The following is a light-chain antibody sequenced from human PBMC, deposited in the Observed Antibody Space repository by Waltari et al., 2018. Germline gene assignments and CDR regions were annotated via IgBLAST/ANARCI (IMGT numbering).Light chain of an antibody. CDR2: AVS. CDR3: TSYTSKNTFI. V-gene: IGLV2-14*03. Sequence: QSALTQPASVFGSLGQSVTISCTGTAPYIGCHYYGSLYQQHSGKAPKLLIFAVSNRPSEISARFSASKSGNTASLSISGLQTEDEADYHCTSYTSKNTFIFGGGTRLTVL. J-gene: IGLJ2*01. CDR1: APYIGCHYY.